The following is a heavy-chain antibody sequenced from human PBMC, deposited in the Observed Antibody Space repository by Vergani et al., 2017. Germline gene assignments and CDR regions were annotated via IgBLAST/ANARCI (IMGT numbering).Heavy chain of an antibody. D-gene: IGHD3-22*01. CDR1: GFTFSSYA. V-gene: IGHV3-23*01. CDR3: ARRYYDSSGYPGGDFDY. CDR2: ISGSGGST. Sequence: EVQLLESGGGLVQPGGSLRLSCAASGFTFSSYAMSWVRQAPGKGLEWVSAISGSGGSTDYADSVKGRFTISRDNSKNTLYLQMNSLRAEDTAVYYFARRYYDSSGYPGGDFDYWGQGTLVTVSS. J-gene: IGHJ4*02.